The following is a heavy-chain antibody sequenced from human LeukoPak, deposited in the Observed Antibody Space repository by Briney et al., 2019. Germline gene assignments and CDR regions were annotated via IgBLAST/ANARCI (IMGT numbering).Heavy chain of an antibody. J-gene: IGHJ6*02. Sequence: GASVKVSCKVSGYTLTELSMHWVRQAPGKGLEWMGGFDPEDGETIYAQKFQGRVTMTRDTSTSTVDMELSSLGSEDTAVYYCARDLTGDPHYYFYYGMDVWGQGTTVTVSS. D-gene: IGHD7-27*01. CDR1: GYTLTELS. CDR3: ARDLTGDPHYYFYYGMDV. V-gene: IGHV1-24*01. CDR2: FDPEDGET.